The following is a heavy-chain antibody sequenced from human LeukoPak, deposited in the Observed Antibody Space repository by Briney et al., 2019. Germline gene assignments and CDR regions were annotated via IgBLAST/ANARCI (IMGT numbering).Heavy chain of an antibody. Sequence: GRSLRLSCAASGFTFSSYAMHWVRQAPGKGLEWVAVISYDGSNKYYADSVKGRFTISRDNSKNTLYLQMNSLRAEDTAVYYCASGLVPAATFDYWGQGTLVTVSS. V-gene: IGHV3-30-3*01. CDR2: ISYDGSNK. CDR3: ASGLVPAATFDY. D-gene: IGHD2-2*01. J-gene: IGHJ4*02. CDR1: GFTFSSYA.